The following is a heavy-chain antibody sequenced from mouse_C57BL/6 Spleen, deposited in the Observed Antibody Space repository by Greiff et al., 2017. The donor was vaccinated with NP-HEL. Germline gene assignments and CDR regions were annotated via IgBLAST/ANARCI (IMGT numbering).Heavy chain of an antibody. V-gene: IGHV7-3*01. D-gene: IGHD1-1*02. Sequence: EVMLVESGGGLVQPGGSLSLSCAASGFTFTDYYMSWVRQPPGKALEWLGFIRNKANGYTTEYSTSVKGRFTISRDNSQGILYLQMNALRAENSATDYCARYKPTYGSYAIDYWGQGTSVTVSS. CDR2: IRNKANGYTT. CDR3: ARYKPTYGSYAIDY. CDR1: GFTFTDYY. J-gene: IGHJ4*01.